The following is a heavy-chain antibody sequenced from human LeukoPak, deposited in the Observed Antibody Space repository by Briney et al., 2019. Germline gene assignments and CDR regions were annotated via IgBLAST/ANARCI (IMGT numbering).Heavy chain of an antibody. D-gene: IGHD6-19*01. CDR3: AIRLTGDSSGWYGVKDYFDY. CDR2: INHSGST. Sequence: PSETLSLTCAVYGGSFSGYYWSWIRQPPGKGLEWIGEINHSGSTNYNPSLKSRVTISVDTSKHQFSLKLSSVTAADTAVYYCAIRLTGDSSGWYGVKDYFDYWGQGTLVTVSS. CDR1: GGSFSGYY. V-gene: IGHV4-34*01. J-gene: IGHJ4*02.